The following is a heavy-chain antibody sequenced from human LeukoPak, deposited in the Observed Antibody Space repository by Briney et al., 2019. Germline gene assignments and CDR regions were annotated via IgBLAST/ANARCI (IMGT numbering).Heavy chain of an antibody. CDR1: VGSISSYY. CDR3: ARHAAFAEYQSHLTHFDY. J-gene: IGHJ4*02. Sequence: PSETLSLTCTVSVGSISSYYWSWIRQPPGKRLEWIGYIYHSGSTNYNSSLKSRVTISVDTSKNQFSLKLSSVTAADTAVYYCARHAAFAEYQSHLTHFDYWGQGTLVTVSS. CDR2: IYHSGST. D-gene: IGHD2-2*01. V-gene: IGHV4-59*08.